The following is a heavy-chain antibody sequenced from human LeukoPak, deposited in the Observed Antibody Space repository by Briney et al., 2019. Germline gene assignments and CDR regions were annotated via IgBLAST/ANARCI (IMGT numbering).Heavy chain of an antibody. CDR2: IKQDGSET. D-gene: IGHD6-13*01. V-gene: IGHV3-7*01. J-gene: IGHJ4*02. CDR3: ASPSYSGGWYYLDY. CDR1: GFTFSSYW. Sequence: GASLRLSCAASGFTFSSYWMNWVRQAPGKGLEWVAKIKQDGSETYYVDSVKGPFSISRDNAKNSLYLQMNSLRAEDTAMYYCASPSYSGGWYYLDYWGQGTLVTVSS.